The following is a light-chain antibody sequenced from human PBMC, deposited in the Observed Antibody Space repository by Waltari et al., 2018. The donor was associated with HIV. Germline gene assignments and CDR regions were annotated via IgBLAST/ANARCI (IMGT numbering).Light chain of an antibody. CDR1: QGIANW. CDR2: GAY. Sequence: DIQMTQFPSSVSASVGDRVSMTCRATQGIANWVAWYQQKPGKAPKLLIHGAYSLQEGVPSRFSGSGSGTSFTLTIKTLQPEDFATYFCQQTNSFPITFGQGTRLDSK. J-gene: IGKJ5*01. CDR3: QQTNSFPIT. V-gene: IGKV1D-12*01.